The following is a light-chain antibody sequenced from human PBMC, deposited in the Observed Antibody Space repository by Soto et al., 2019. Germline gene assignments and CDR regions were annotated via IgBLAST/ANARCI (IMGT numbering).Light chain of an antibody. Sequence: ESVLTQSPGTLSLSPGERATLSCRASQSVTSTYLAWYQQKPGQAPRLLIYGASSRATGIPDRFSGSGSGTDFTLTISRLEPEEFAMYYCQQYGSSPRAFGQGTKVEIK. J-gene: IGKJ1*01. V-gene: IGKV3-20*01. CDR3: QQYGSSPRA. CDR1: QSVTSTY. CDR2: GAS.